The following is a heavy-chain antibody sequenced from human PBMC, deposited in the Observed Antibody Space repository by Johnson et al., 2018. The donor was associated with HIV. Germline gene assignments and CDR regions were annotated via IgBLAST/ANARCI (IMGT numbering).Heavy chain of an antibody. CDR3: AKGQVARGAFDI. CDR1: GFTFSNYA. Sequence: VQLVESGGGLVQPGGSLTLSCAASGFTFSNYAMSWVRRAAGKGPEWVSTISGDAGSTYYADSVKGRFTISRDNSKNTLYLHMNSLRVEDTAVYYCAKGQVARGAFDIWGQGTMVTVSS. CDR2: ISGDAGST. J-gene: IGHJ3*02. V-gene: IGHV3-23*04.